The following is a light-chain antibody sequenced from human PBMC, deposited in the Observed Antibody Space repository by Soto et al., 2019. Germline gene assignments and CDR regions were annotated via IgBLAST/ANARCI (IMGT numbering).Light chain of an antibody. Sequence: IVLTPSRPTLSLSPRERVTLYCGVSQRVSGGFLAWYQQKPGLAPRLLIYGASSRATGIPARFSGSGSGTEFTLTISSLQSEDFAVYYCQQYNNWPPKTSCQGTIVDVK. J-gene: IGKJ1*01. V-gene: IGKV3-15*01. CDR1: QRVSGG. CDR2: GAS. CDR3: QQYNNWPPKT.